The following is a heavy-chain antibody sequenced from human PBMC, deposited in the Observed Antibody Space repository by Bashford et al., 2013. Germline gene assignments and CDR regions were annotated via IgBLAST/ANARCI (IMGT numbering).Heavy chain of an antibody. CDR3: ARDQRPYCSGGSCYRWFDP. Sequence: ASVKVSCKASGGTFSSYAISWVRQAPGQGLEWMGGIIPIFGTANYAQKFQGRVTITADKSTSTAYMELSSLRSEDTAVYYCARDQRPYCSGGSCYRWFDPWGQGTLVTVSS. CDR1: GGTFSSYA. D-gene: IGHD2-15*01. J-gene: IGHJ5*02. CDR2: IIPIFGTA. V-gene: IGHV1-69*06.